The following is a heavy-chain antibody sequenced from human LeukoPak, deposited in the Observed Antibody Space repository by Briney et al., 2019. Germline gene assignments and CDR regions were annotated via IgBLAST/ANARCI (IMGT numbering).Heavy chain of an antibody. J-gene: IGHJ4*02. CDR1: GGSISSSSYY. V-gene: IGHV4-39*01. D-gene: IGHD3-3*01. Sequence: SETLSLTSTVSGGSISSSSYYWGWIRQPPGKGLEWIGSIYYSGSTYYNPSLKSRVTISVDTSKNQFSLKLSSVTAADTAVYYCARLLIYDFWSGYSSFDYWGQGTLVTVSS. CDR3: ARLLIYDFWSGYSSFDY. CDR2: IYYSGST.